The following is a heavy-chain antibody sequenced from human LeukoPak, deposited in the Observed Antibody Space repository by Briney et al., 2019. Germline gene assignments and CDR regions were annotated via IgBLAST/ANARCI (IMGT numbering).Heavy chain of an antibody. CDR3: ARSSRGDGYNSALY. D-gene: IGHD5-24*01. CDR2: IYYSGST. Sequence: PSQTLSLTCTVSGGSISNGGYYWSWIRQHPGKGLEWIGYIYYSGSTYYNPSLKSRVTISVDTSKNQFSLKLSSVTAADTAVYYCARSSRGDGYNSALYWGQGTLVTVSS. V-gene: IGHV4-31*03. CDR1: GGSISNGGYY. J-gene: IGHJ4*02.